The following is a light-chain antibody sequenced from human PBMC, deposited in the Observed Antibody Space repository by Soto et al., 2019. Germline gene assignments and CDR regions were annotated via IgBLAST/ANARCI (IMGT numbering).Light chain of an antibody. V-gene: IGKV1-39*01. CDR1: QSISSY. J-gene: IGKJ2*01. CDR3: EQSYSTLQYT. CDR2: AAS. Sequence: DLQMTQSPSSLSASVGDRVTITCRASQSISSYLNWYQQKPGKAPKLLIYAASSLQSGVPSRFSGSGSGTDFTLTISSLQPEDFETYYCEQSYSTLQYTFGQGNKLDIK.